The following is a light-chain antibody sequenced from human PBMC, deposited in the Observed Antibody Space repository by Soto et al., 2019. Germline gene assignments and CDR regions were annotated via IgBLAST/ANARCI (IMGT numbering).Light chain of an antibody. Sequence: DIQMTQSPSTLSGSVGDRVTITCRASQIISSWMAWYQQKPGKAPNRLIYNVASWQRGGPSRFSGSGSGTEFTLTTSSLQPDDFATYYCQHYKMYSPWTFGQGTKVDIK. J-gene: IGKJ1*01. CDR1: QIISSW. V-gene: IGKV1-5*01. CDR3: QHYKMYSPWT. CDR2: NVA.